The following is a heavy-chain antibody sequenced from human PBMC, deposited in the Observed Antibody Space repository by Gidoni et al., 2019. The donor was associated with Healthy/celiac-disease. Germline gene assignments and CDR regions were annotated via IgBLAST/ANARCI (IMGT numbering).Heavy chain of an antibody. J-gene: IGHJ5*02. CDR1: GGSFISYS. CDR3: ARGEDIVVVPGAIPRVGWFDP. V-gene: IGHV4-34*01. Sequence: QVQLQQWGAGLLKPSETLSLTCAVYGGSFISYSWSWIRQPPGKGLEWIGEINYSGSTNSNPSLKSRVTISVDTSKNQFSLKLSSVTAADTAVYYCARGEDIVVVPGAIPRVGWFDPWGQGTLVTVSS. D-gene: IGHD2-2*01. CDR2: INYSGST.